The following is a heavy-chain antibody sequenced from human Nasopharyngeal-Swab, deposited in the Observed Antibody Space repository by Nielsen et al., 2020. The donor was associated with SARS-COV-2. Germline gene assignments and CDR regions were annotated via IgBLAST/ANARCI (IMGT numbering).Heavy chain of an antibody. J-gene: IGHJ6*02. CDR1: GFTVSSNY. V-gene: IGHV3-53*01. CDR2: IYSGGST. D-gene: IGHD3-3*01. CDR3: ARADYYDFWSGGYGMDV. Sequence: GESLKISCAASGFTVSSNYMSWVRQAPGKGLEWVSVIYSGGSTYYADSVKGRFTISRDNSKNTLYLQMSSLRAEDTAVYYCARADYYDFWSGGYGMDVWGQGTTVTVSS.